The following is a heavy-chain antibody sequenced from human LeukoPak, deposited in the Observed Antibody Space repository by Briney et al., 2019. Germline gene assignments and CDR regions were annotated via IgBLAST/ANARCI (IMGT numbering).Heavy chain of an antibody. CDR3: VRGGYCTGGSCLLDY. Sequence: GGSLRLSCAASGFIFSSYTLNWVRQAPGKGLEWISSITGSSAYIHYADSAKGRFTISRDNAKNSLYLQMNSLRAEDTAVYYCVRGGYCTGGSCLLDYWGQGTLVTVSS. J-gene: IGHJ4*02. CDR1: GFIFSSYT. CDR2: ITGSSAYI. V-gene: IGHV3-21*01. D-gene: IGHD2-15*01.